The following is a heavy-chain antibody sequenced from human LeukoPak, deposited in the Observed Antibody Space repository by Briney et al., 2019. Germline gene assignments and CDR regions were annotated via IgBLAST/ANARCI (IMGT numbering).Heavy chain of an antibody. CDR1: GFTFDDYG. Sequence: PGGSLRLSCAASGFTFDDYGMHWVRQGPGKGLEWVSGISWNSGNIGYADSVKGRFTVSRDNAKNSLYLQMNSLRAEDTALYYCAKGIFRRSWPGGAFVIWGQGTMVTVSS. J-gene: IGHJ3*02. D-gene: IGHD1-14*01. V-gene: IGHV3-9*01. CDR3: AKGIFRRSWPGGAFVI. CDR2: ISWNSGNI.